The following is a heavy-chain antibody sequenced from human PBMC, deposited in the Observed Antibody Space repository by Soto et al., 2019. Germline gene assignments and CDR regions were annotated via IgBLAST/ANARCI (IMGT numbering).Heavy chain of an antibody. Sequence: SETLSLTSAVYGGSFSCYYWSWIRQPPGKGLEWIGEINHSGSTNYNPSLKSRVTISVDTSKNQFSLKLSSVTAADTAVYYCARLVALVPAPYYYYGMDVWGQGTTVTVSS. CDR3: ARLVALVPAPYYYYGMDV. J-gene: IGHJ6*02. V-gene: IGHV4-34*01. CDR1: GGSFSCYY. CDR2: INHSGST. D-gene: IGHD2-2*01.